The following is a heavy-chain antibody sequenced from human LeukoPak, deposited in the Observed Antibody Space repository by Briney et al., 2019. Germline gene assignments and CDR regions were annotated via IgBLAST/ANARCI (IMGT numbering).Heavy chain of an antibody. Sequence: PGGSLRLSCAASGFNLNSYWISWVRQAPGKRLEGLANINQDGSEKYYVDSVKGRFTISMDNAKNSLYLQMNSLSAEDTAVYYCTTFYSRLTDYWGQGTLVTVSS. CDR1: GFNLNSYW. V-gene: IGHV3-7*05. CDR3: TTFYSRLTDY. J-gene: IGHJ4*02. D-gene: IGHD2/OR15-2a*01. CDR2: INQDGSEK.